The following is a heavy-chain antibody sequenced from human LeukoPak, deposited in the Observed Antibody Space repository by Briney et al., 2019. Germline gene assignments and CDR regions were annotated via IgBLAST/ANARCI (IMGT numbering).Heavy chain of an antibody. CDR2: IYTSGST. CDR3: ARRSTYCGGDCSSFDP. Sequence: SETLSLTCAVYVGTFSGHYWSWIRQAPGKGLEWIGYIYTSGSTNYNPSLKSRVTISVDTSKNQFSLKLSSVTAADTAVYYCARRSTYCGGDCSSFDPWGQGTLVTVSS. CDR1: VGTFSGHY. D-gene: IGHD2-21*02. J-gene: IGHJ5*02. V-gene: IGHV4-4*09.